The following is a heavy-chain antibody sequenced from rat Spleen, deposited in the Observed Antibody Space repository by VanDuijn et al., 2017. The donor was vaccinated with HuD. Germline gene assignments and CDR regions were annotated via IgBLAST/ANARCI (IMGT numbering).Heavy chain of an antibody. J-gene: IGHJ2*01. D-gene: IGHD1-11*01. Sequence: EVQLVESGGGLVQPGRSLKLSCAASGFTFSNYGMAWVRQAPTKGLEWVASITNAAGKVHYPDSVKGRFTISRDNEQNTLYLQMNSLRSEDTATYYCSRGGATRFDYWGQGVMVTVSS. V-gene: IGHV5S13*01. CDR1: GFTFSNYG. CDR2: ITNAAGKV. CDR3: SRGGATRFDY.